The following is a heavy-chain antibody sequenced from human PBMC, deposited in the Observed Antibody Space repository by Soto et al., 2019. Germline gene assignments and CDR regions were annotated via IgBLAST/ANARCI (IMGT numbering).Heavy chain of an antibody. CDR2: TQYSGSN. J-gene: IGHJ4*02. V-gene: IGHV4-39*01. CDR1: GGSISSNSYF. Sequence: QLQLQESGPGLVKTSETLSLTCTVSGGSISSNSYFWGWIRQPPGKRLEWVGSTQYSGSNYYNPSLKSRVTMSVDASKSEFSLKLSSVTAADTAIYYCARHPGPDYWGQGTLVTVSS. CDR3: ARHPGPDY.